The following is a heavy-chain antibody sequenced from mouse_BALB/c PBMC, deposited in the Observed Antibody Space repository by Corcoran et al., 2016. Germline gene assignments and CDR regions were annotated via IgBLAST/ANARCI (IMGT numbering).Heavy chain of an antibody. CDR1: GYTFTNYG. J-gene: IGHJ2*01. CDR3: AREAGSAFDD. V-gene: IGHV9-1*02. CDR2: INTYTGEP. D-gene: IGHD4-1*01. Sequence: QIQLVQSGPELKKPGETVKISCKATGYTFTNYGMNWVKQAPGKGLKWMGWINTYTGEPTYADDFKGRFAFSLETSASTAYLQINNLKNEYFATYFCAREAGSAFDDWGQGTTLTVSS.